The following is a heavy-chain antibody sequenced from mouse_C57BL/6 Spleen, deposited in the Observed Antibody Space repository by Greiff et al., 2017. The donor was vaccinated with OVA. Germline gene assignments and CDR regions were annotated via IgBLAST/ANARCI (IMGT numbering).Heavy chain of an antibody. J-gene: IGHJ4*01. CDR3: ARRRTGYYYAMDY. D-gene: IGHD4-1*01. Sequence: QVQLQQPGAELVKPGASVKLSCKASGYTFTSYWMHWVKQRPGQGLEWIGMIHPNSGSTNYNEKFKSKATLTVDKASGTAYMQLSSLTSEDSAVYYCARRRTGYYYAMDYWGQGTSVTVSS. CDR2: IHPNSGST. V-gene: IGHV1-64*01. CDR1: GYTFTSYW.